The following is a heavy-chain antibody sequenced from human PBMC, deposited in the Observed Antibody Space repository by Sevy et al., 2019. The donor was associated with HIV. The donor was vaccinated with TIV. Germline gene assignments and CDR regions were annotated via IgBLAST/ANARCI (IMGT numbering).Heavy chain of an antibody. J-gene: IGHJ6*02. CDR1: GFTFSSYS. Sequence: GGSLRLSCAASGFTFSSYSMNWVRQAPGKGLEWVSYISSSSSTIYYADSVKGRFTISRDNAKNSLYLQMNSLRDEDTAVYYCAGDYQDIVVVVAHRGYYYYYGMDVWGQGTTVTVSS. V-gene: IGHV3-48*02. CDR3: AGDYQDIVVVVAHRGYYYYYGMDV. D-gene: IGHD2-15*01. CDR2: ISSSSSTI.